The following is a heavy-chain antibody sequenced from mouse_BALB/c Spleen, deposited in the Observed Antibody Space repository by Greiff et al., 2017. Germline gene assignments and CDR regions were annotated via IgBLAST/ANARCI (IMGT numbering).Heavy chain of an antibody. CDR3: AREGYGNYDFAY. CDR2: ISDGGSYT. J-gene: IGHJ3*01. Sequence: EVMLVESGGGLVKPGGSLKLSCAASGFTFSDYYMYWVRQTPEKRLEWVATISDGGSYTYYPDSVKGRFTISRDNAKNNLYLQMSSLKSEDTAMYYCAREGYGNYDFAYWGQGTLVTVSA. D-gene: IGHD2-1*01. V-gene: IGHV5-4*02. CDR1: GFTFSDYY.